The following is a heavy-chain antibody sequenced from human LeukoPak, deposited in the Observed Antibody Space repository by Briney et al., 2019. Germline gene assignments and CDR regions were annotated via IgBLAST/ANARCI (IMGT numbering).Heavy chain of an antibody. CDR1: GYTLTELS. CDR3: ARVVTTVTHDAFDI. D-gene: IGHD4-17*01. CDR2: FHPEDGET. J-gene: IGHJ3*02. Sequence: GASVKVSCKVSGYTLTELSMHWVRQAPGKGLEWMGGFHPEDGETIYAQKFQGRVTMTEDTSTDTAYMELSSLRSEDTAVYYCARVVTTVTHDAFDIWGQGTMVTVSS. V-gene: IGHV1-24*01.